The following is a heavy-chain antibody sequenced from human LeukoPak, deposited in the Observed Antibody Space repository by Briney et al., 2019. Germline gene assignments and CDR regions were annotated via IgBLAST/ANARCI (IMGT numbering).Heavy chain of an antibody. CDR1: GGSISSYY. V-gene: IGHV4-59*01. CDR3: AREIGYSSSSHNWFDP. CDR2: MYYSGRT. Sequence: PSETLSPTCTVSGGSISSYYWSWIRQPPGKGLEWIGYMYYSGRTNYNPSLKSRVTISVDTSKNQFSLKLSSVTAADTAVYYCAREIGYSSSSHNWFDPWGQGTLVTVSS. J-gene: IGHJ5*02. D-gene: IGHD6-6*01.